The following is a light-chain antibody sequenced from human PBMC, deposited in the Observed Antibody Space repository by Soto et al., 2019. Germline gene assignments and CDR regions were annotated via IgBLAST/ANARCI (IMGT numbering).Light chain of an antibody. CDR2: EVN. J-gene: IGLJ3*02. Sequence: QSVLAQPASVSGSPGQSITFSCTGASSDFGTFNLVSWYQQYPGKAPKLIIFEVNKRPPGISHRFSGSKSGNTASLTISGLKADDDPDYYGCSYPGSRWVFGGGTKLTVL. CDR1: SSDFGTFNL. V-gene: IGLV2-23*02. CDR3: CSYPGSRWV.